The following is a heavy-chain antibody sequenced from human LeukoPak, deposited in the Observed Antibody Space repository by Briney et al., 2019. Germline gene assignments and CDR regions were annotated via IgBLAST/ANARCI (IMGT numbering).Heavy chain of an antibody. CDR2: ISYDGSNK. Sequence: GGSLRLSCAASGFTFSSYAMHWVRQAPGKGLEWVAVISYDGSNKYYADSVKGRFTISRDNSKNPLYLQMNSLRAEDTAVYYCARDSGGNSNISFDYWGQGTLVTVSS. J-gene: IGHJ4*02. D-gene: IGHD4-23*01. V-gene: IGHV3-30-3*01. CDR1: GFTFSSYA. CDR3: ARDSGGNSNISFDY.